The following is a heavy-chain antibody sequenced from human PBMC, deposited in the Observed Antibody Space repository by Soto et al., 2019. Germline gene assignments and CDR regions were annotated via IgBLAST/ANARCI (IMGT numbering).Heavy chain of an antibody. Sequence: GRSLKISCKGSGYSFTSYWISWVRQMPGKGLEWMGRIDPSDSYTNYSPSFQGHVTISADKSISTAYLQWSSLKASDTAMYYCARHGIGYCSSTSCYTLYYYYGMDVWGQGTTVTVSS. D-gene: IGHD2-2*02. V-gene: IGHV5-10-1*01. CDR1: GYSFTSYW. CDR3: ARHGIGYCSSTSCYTLYYYYGMDV. CDR2: IDPSDSYT. J-gene: IGHJ6*02.